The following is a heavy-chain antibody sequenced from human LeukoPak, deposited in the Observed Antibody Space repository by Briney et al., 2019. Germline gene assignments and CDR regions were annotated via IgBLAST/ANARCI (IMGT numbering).Heavy chain of an antibody. CDR2: IKQDGGEA. J-gene: IGHJ4*02. Sequence: GGSLRLSCAASGFTFNTYWMTWVRQAPGKGLEWLASIKQDGGEAFYVDSVKGRFSISRDNAMNSLHLQMNSLRAEDTAVYYCVRGVRYEDYWGQGTLVTVSS. CDR1: GFTFNTYW. V-gene: IGHV3-7*01. D-gene: IGHD3-3*01. CDR3: VRGVRYEDY.